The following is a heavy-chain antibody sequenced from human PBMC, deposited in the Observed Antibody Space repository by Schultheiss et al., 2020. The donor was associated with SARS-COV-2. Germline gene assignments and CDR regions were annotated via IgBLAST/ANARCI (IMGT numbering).Heavy chain of an antibody. CDR3: ARESRETTSGSYGGGMDY. Sequence: LSLTCAVYGGSFSGYYWSWIRQPPGKGLEWVANIKQDGSEKYYVDSVKGRFTISRDNAKNSLYLQMNSLRAEDTAVYYCARESRETTSGSYGGGMDYWGQGTLVTVSS. V-gene: IGHV3-7*01. CDR1: GGSFSGYY. CDR2: IKQDGSEK. D-gene: IGHD1-26*01. J-gene: IGHJ4*02.